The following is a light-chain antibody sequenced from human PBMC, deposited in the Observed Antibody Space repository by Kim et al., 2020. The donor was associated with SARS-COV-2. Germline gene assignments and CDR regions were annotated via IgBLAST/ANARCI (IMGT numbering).Light chain of an antibody. CDR1: QSVNSRY. J-gene: IGKJ2*01. CDR2: AAS. CDR3: QQYGNTPPNT. Sequence: EIVLTQSPGTLSLSPGERATLSCRASQSVNSRYLGWYQQKPGQAPRLLIYAASRRAAGIPDRFSGSGSGTDFTLTINRLAPEDFAVYYCQQYGNTPPNTFGQGTKLEI. V-gene: IGKV3-20*01.